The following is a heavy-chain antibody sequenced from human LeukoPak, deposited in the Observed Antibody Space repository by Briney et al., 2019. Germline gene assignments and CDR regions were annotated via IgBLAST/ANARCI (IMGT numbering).Heavy chain of an antibody. J-gene: IGHJ4*02. CDR1: GFTFSSYA. CDR2: ISYDGSNK. CDR3: ARVQDHCSSTSCYAADY. V-gene: IGHV3-30-3*01. Sequence: PGRSLRLSCAASGFTFSSYAMHWVRQAPGKGLEWVAVISYDGSNKYYADSVKGRFTISRDNSKNTLYLQMNSLRAEDTAVYYCARVQDHCSSTSCYAADYWGQGTLVTVSS. D-gene: IGHD2-2*01.